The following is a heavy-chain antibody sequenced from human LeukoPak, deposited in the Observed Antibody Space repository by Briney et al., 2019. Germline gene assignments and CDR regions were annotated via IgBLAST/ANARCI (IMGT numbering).Heavy chain of an antibody. J-gene: IGHJ3*02. Sequence: PGGSLRLSCAASGFTFSSYSMNWVRQAPGKGLEWVSSISSSSSYIYYADSVKGRFTISRDNAKNSLYLQMNSLRAEDTAVYFCASGSGSSSYYAFDIWGQGTMVTVSS. CDR2: ISSSSSYI. D-gene: IGHD3-22*01. V-gene: IGHV3-21*01. CDR1: GFTFSSYS. CDR3: ASGSGSSSYYAFDI.